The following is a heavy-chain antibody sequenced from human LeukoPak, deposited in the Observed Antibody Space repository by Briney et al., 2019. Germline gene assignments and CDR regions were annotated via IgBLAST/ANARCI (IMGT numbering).Heavy chain of an antibody. CDR3: ARGYSYGSDYYYGMDV. CDR2: ISGYNGNT. D-gene: IGHD5-18*01. Sequence: GASVKVSCKASGYTFTSYAISWVRQAPGLGLEWMGWISGYNGNTKYAQKVQGRVTMTTDTSTSTAYMELRSLRSDDTAVYYCARGYSYGSDYYYGMDVWGQGTTVTVSS. V-gene: IGHV1-18*01. CDR1: GYTFTSYA. J-gene: IGHJ6*02.